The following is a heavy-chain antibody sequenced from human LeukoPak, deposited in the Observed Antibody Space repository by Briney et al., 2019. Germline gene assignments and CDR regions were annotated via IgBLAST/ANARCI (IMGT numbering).Heavy chain of an antibody. D-gene: IGHD3-10*01. CDR2: INGDGSDP. J-gene: IGHJ4*02. CDR3: AKDTPNPDYYGSGSYYNGGYFDY. Sequence: GGSLRLSCEASGFTFSTSWMYWVRQAPGKGLEWVSRINGDGSDPSYADFVKGRFTISRDNAKNSLYLQMNSLRAEDTALYYCAKDTPNPDYYGSGSYYNGGYFDYWGQGTLVTVSS. V-gene: IGHV3-74*01. CDR1: GFTFSTSW.